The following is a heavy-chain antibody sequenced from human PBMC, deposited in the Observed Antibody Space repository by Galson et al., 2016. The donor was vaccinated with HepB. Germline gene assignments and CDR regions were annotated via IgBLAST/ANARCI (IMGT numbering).Heavy chain of an antibody. CDR2: ITGRGGTT. D-gene: IGHD3-10*01. J-gene: IGHJ3*02. V-gene: IGHV3-23*01. Sequence: SLRLSCAASGFPFSYYAMNWVRQAPGKGLEWVSAITGRGGTTYYADFVKGRFTISRDNSKNTLYLQMNTLRAEDTAVYYCAKPGTTNAFDIWGQGTMVTVSS. CDR1: GFPFSYYA. CDR3: AKPGTTNAFDI.